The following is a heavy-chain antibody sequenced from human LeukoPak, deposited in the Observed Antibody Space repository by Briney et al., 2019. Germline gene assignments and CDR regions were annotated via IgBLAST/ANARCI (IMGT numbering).Heavy chain of an antibody. CDR1: GFTVSSNY. D-gene: IGHD5-18*01. J-gene: IGHJ4*02. CDR3: ARAWIQLWSPIDY. V-gene: IGHV3-53*01. Sequence: GGSLRLSCAASGFTVSSNYMSWVRQAPGKGLEWVSIIYSGGSTFYADSVKGRFTISRDNSKNTLYLQMNSLRAEDTALYYCARAWIQLWSPIDYWGQGTLVTVSS. CDR2: IYSGGST.